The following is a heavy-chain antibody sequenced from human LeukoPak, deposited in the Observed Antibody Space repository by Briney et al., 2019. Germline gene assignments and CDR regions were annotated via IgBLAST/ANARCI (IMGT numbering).Heavy chain of an antibody. D-gene: IGHD3-22*01. CDR3: ARRGDSSGYYKTWGAFDI. CDR1: GGSISSSSYY. CDR2: IYYSGST. Sequence: SETLSLTYTVSGGSISSSSYYWGWIRQPPGKGLEWIGSIYYSGSTYYNPSLKSRVTISVDTSKNQFSLKLSSVTAADTAVYYCARRGDSSGYYKTWGAFDIWGQGTMVTVSS. J-gene: IGHJ3*02. V-gene: IGHV4-39*01.